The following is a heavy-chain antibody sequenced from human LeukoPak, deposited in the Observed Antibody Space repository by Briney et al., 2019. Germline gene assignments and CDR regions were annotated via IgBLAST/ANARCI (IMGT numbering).Heavy chain of an antibody. V-gene: IGHV7-4-1*02. CDR3: AREKDYYDSSGYNQYYFDY. D-gene: IGHD3-22*01. Sequence: ASVNVSFKASGYTFTSYAMNWVRQARGQGLEWMGWINNNTGNPTYAQGFTGRLVFSLHTSVSTACLHVSSLKAEDTAVYYCAREKDYYDSSGYNQYYFDYWGQGPLVTVSS. CDR1: GYTFTSYA. CDR2: INNNTGNP. J-gene: IGHJ4*02.